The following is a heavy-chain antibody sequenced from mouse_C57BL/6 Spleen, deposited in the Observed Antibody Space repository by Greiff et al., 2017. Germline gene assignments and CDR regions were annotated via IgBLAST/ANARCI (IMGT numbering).Heavy chain of an antibody. CDR3: ARCYYYGSSFYYFDY. CDR1: GYTFTDHT. J-gene: IGHJ2*01. Sequence: QVQLQQSDAELVKPGASVKISCKVSGYTFTDHTIHWMKQRPEQGLEWIGYIYPRDGSTKYNEKFKGKATLTADKSSSTAYMQLNSLTSEDSAVYCCARCYYYGSSFYYFDYWGQGTTLTVSS. D-gene: IGHD1-1*01. V-gene: IGHV1-78*01. CDR2: IYPRDGST.